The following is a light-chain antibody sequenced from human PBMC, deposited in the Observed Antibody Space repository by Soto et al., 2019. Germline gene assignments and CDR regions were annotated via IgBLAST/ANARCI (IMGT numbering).Light chain of an antibody. V-gene: IGKV4-1*01. Sequence: DIVMTQSPDSLAVSLGERATINCKSSQSVLYSSNNKNYLAWYQQKPGQPPKLLIYWASTRASGVPDRFSGRGSGTDFTLTISSLQAEDVAVYYCQQYHSSPRLTFGGGTKVEIK. J-gene: IGKJ4*01. CDR3: QQYHSSPRLT. CDR1: QSVLYSSNNKNY. CDR2: WAS.